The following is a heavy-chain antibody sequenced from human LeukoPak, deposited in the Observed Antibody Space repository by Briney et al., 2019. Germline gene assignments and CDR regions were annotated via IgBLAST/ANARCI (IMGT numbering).Heavy chain of an antibody. D-gene: IGHD3-22*01. V-gene: IGHV3-48*04. J-gene: IGHJ4*02. CDR3: ATVNFNYDDSGYVPFDH. CDR1: GFTFRTYS. CDR2: ISGDAGTT. Sequence: PGGSLRLSCEASGFTFRTYSMNWVRQAPGKGLEWISYISGDAGTTNYADSVKGRFTISRDNAKSSLFLQMEGLRAEDTAVYPCATVNFNYDDSGYVPFDHWGLGTLVVISS.